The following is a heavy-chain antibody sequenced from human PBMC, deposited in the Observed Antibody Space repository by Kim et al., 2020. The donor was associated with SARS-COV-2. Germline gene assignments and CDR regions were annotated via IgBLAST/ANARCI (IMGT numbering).Heavy chain of an antibody. V-gene: IGHV3-23*03. D-gene: IGHD6-13*01. CDR3: AKDFLPSSSSWVSGGPN. CDR2: IYSGGSST. CDR1: GFTFSSYA. J-gene: IGHJ4*02. Sequence: GGSLRLSCAASGFTFSSYAMSWVRQAPGKGLEWVSVIYSGGSSTYYADSVKGRFTISRDNSKNTLYLQMNSLRAEDTAVYYCAKDFLPSSSSWVSGGPNWGQGTLVTVSS.